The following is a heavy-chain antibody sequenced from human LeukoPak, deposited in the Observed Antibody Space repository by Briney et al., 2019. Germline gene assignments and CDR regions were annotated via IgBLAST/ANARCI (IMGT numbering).Heavy chain of an antibody. J-gene: IGHJ4*02. CDR3: ARGLRGPDY. Sequence: GGSLRLSCAASAFTFSDYGMHWVRQAPGKGLEWVAFIRFDESNKYYADSVKGRFTISRDNSKNTMFLQMNRLRDEDTAVYYCARGLRGPDYWGQGTQVTVSS. CDR2: IRFDESNK. CDR1: AFTFSDYG. V-gene: IGHV3-30*02.